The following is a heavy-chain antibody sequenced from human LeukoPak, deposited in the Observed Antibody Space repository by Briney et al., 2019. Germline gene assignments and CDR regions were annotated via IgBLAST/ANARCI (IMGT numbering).Heavy chain of an antibody. Sequence: GGSLRLSCVASGFTFSSYAMGWVRQAPGKRPEWVSSLTDSGGTTYYVDSVKGRFTISRDNSKDTLYLHMNSLRAEDTAMYYCAKKRDAFDIWGQGTVVAVSS. CDR2: LTDSGGTT. CDR3: AKKRDAFDI. D-gene: IGHD5-24*01. CDR1: GFTFSSYA. J-gene: IGHJ3*02. V-gene: IGHV3-23*01.